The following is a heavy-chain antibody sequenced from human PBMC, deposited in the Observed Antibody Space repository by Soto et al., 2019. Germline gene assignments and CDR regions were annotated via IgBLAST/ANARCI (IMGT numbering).Heavy chain of an antibody. D-gene: IGHD2-2*01. Sequence: GGSLRLSCAASGFTFSSYGMHWVRQAPGKGLEWVAVISYDGSNKYYADSVKGRFTISRDNSKNTLYLQMNSLRAEDTAVYYCAKDLWVAMNLFIGSDYWGQGTLVTVSS. J-gene: IGHJ4*02. V-gene: IGHV3-30*18. CDR2: ISYDGSNK. CDR3: AKDLWVAMNLFIGSDY. CDR1: GFTFSSYG.